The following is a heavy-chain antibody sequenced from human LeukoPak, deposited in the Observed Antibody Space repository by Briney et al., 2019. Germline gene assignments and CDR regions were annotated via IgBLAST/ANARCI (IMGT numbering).Heavy chain of an antibody. Sequence: ASVKVSCKASGYTFTSYGISWVRQAPGQGLEWMGWISAYNGNTNYAQKLQGRVTTTTDTSTSTAYMELRSLRSDDTAVYYCARDYYDSSGYYATYAFDIWGQGTMVTVSS. V-gene: IGHV1-18*01. CDR3: ARDYYDSSGYYATYAFDI. J-gene: IGHJ3*02. CDR1: GYTFTSYG. CDR2: ISAYNGNT. D-gene: IGHD3-22*01.